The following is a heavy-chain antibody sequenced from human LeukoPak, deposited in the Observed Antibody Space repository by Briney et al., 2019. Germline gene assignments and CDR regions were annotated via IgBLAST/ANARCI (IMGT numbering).Heavy chain of an antibody. V-gene: IGHV3-23*01. CDR1: GFTFRRSA. Sequence: GGSLRLSCAASGFTFRRSALSWVRQAPGKGLEWLSTISGDGDSTYYADSVRGRFAISGDSSKSTLYLQMNSLRTDDTAVYYCARAEYWGQGTLVTVSS. CDR2: ISGDGDST. CDR3: ARAEY. J-gene: IGHJ4*02.